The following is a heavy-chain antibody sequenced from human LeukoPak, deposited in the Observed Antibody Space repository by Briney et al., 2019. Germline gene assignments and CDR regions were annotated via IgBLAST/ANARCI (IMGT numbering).Heavy chain of an antibody. Sequence: GGSLRLSCAASGFTFSSYGMHWVRQAPGKGLEWVAFIRYDGSNKYYADSVKGRFTISGDNSKNTLYLQMNSLRAEDTAVYYCARNSYDGSTFDYWGQGTLVTVSS. J-gene: IGHJ4*02. CDR3: ARNSYDGSTFDY. V-gene: IGHV3-30*02. D-gene: IGHD5-18*01. CDR2: IRYDGSNK. CDR1: GFTFSSYG.